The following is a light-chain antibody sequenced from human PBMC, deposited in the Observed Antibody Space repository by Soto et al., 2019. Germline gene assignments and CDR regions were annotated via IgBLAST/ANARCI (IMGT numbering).Light chain of an antibody. CDR2: TNT. CDR1: NSNIGRST. J-gene: IGLJ2*01. Sequence: QSVLTQPPSASGTPGQRVTISCSGSNSNIGRSTVNWYQQLPGTAPKLLIYTNTERPSGVPDRFSGSRSGTSASLAITGLQADDEAYYYRASWDERLNGYMIFGGGTKVTVL. CDR3: ASWDERLNGYMI. V-gene: IGLV1-44*01.